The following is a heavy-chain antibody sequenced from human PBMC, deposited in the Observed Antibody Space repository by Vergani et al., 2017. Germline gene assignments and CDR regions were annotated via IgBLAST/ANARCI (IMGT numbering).Heavy chain of an antibody. CDR2: TRNKARGYST. J-gene: IGHJ6*04. D-gene: IGHD3-3*01. CDR3: ARTLKFLDRDV. CDR1: GFSFNKDA. V-gene: IGHV3-72*01. Sequence: EVRLVESGGALGQPGGSLRLSCATSGFSFNKDAMNWVRQAPGKGLEWVARTRNKARGYSTDYAASVRGRFIVSRDASGKSVSLQMTRLRIDDTAVYFCARTLKFLDRDVWGKGTTVTVSS.